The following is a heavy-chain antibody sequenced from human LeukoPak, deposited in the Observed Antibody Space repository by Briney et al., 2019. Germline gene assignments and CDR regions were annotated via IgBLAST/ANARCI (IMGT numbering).Heavy chain of an antibody. J-gene: IGHJ4*02. V-gene: IGHV1-69*04. CDR2: IIPILGIA. D-gene: IGHD3-10*01. Sequence: SVKVSCKASGGTFGSYAISWVRQAPGQGLEWMGRIIPILGIANYAQKFQGRVTITADKSTSTAYMKLSSLRSEDTAVYYCARDAFASGSYNPFDNWGQGTLVTVSS. CDR3: ARDAFASGSYNPFDN. CDR1: GGTFGSYA.